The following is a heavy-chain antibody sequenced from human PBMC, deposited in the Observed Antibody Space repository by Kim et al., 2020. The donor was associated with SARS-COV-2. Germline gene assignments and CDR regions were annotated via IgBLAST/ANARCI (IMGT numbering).Heavy chain of an antibody. CDR3: ARELSGRSGFDP. D-gene: IGHD3-3*01. Sequence: YYADSVKGRFTIARDNAKTSLYLQMNSLRPEDTAVCCCARELSGRSGFDPWGQGPLVTVSS. V-gene: IGHV3-21*01. J-gene: IGHJ5*02.